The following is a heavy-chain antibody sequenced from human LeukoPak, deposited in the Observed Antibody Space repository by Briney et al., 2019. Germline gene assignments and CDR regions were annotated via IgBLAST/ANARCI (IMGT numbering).Heavy chain of an antibody. D-gene: IGHD6-19*01. CDR1: GYTFTSYA. CDR3: ARYGAALRRAGAGVFDY. CDR2: INAGDGNT. V-gene: IGHV1-3*01. Sequence: ASVKVSCKASGYTFTSYAMHWVRQAPGQRLEWMGWINAGDGNTKYSQKFQGRVTITRDTSASTAYMELSSLRSEDTAVYYCARYGAALRRAGAGVFDYWGQGTLVTVSS. J-gene: IGHJ4*02.